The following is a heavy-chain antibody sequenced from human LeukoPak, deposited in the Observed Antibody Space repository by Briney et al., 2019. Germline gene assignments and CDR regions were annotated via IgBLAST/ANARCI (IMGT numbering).Heavy chain of an antibody. CDR1: GFTFSIYS. CDR3: ARDLLGVPSNYYGMDV. D-gene: IGHD2-8*01. Sequence: GGSLRLSCAASGFTFSIYSMNWVRQAPGKGLEWVSYISSSSTIYYADSVKGRFTISRDNAKNSLYLQMNSLRDEDTAVYYCARDLLGVPSNYYGMDVWGQGTLVTVSS. V-gene: IGHV3-48*02. J-gene: IGHJ6*02. CDR2: ISSSSTI.